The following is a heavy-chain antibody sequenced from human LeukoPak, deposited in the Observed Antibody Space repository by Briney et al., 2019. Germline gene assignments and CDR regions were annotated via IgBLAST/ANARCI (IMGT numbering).Heavy chain of an antibody. J-gene: IGHJ4*02. V-gene: IGHV3-73*01. CDR2: IRSKANNYAT. CDR3: TRSSPTAADAY. D-gene: IGHD6-13*01. Sequence: GGSLKLSCAASGFTLSDSDIHWVRQASGKGLEWVGRIRSKANNYATSYAASVKGRFTISRDDSKNTAYLQMSSLKTEDTAVYYCTRSSPTAADAYWGQGTLVTVSS. CDR1: GFTLSDSD.